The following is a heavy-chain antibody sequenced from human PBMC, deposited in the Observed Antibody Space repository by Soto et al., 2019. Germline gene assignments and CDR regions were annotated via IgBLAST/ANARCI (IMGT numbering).Heavy chain of an antibody. CDR1: GGSISSGGYS. D-gene: IGHD2-15*01. CDR3: ARAEYCSGGSCYSGFDP. CDR2: IYHSGST. V-gene: IGHV4-30-2*01. Sequence: SETLSLTCAVSGGSISSGGYSWSWIRQPPGKGLEWIGYIYHSGSTYYNPSLKSRVTISVGRSKNQFSLKLSSVTAADTAVYYCARAEYCSGGSCYSGFDPWGQGTLVTVSS. J-gene: IGHJ5*02.